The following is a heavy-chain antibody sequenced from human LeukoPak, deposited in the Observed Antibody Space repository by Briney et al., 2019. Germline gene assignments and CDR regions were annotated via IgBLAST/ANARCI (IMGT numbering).Heavy chain of an antibody. CDR2: IKQDGSEK. J-gene: IGHJ5*02. Sequence: GGSLRLSCAASGFTFSSYWMSWVRQAPGKGLEWVANIKQDGSEKYYVDSVKGRFTISRDNAKNSLHLQMNSLRAEDTAVYYCAREGSGWYDGGNWFDPWGQGTLVTVS. CDR3: AREGSGWYDGGNWFDP. CDR1: GFTFSSYW. D-gene: IGHD6-19*01. V-gene: IGHV3-7*03.